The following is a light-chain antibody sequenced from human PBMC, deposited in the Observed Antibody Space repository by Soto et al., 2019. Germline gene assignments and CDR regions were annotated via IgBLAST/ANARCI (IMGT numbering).Light chain of an antibody. Sequence: ERVLTQFPGTLSLSTGERATLTCRDSQSVRRSIYLAWYQQKHGQAPRLRIYASFSRAPGIPDRFSGSGSGTDCTLTISQLEHQDFAVYECQQYGRPPPDTFGQGTKLVLK. J-gene: IGKJ2*01. CDR2: ASF. CDR1: QSVRRSIY. CDR3: QQYGRPPPDT. V-gene: IGKV3-20*01.